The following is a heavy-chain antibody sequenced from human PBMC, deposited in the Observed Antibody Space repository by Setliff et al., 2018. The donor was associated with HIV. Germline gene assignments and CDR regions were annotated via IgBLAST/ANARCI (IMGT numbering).Heavy chain of an antibody. CDR1: GGSISSGSYY. CDR2: IYTSGST. J-gene: IGHJ5*02. V-gene: IGHV4-61*09. Sequence: SETLSLTCTVSGGSISSGSYYWSWIRQPAGKGLEWIGHIYTSGSTNYNPSLKSRVTIPVDTSKNQFSLKLSSVTAADTAVYYCARGNNGYYYDSSGYYHWGQGTLVTVSS. D-gene: IGHD3-22*01. CDR3: ARGNNGYYYDSSGYYH.